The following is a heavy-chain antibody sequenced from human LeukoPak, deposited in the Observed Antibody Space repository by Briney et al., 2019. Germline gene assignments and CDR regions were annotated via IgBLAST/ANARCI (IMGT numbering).Heavy chain of an antibody. D-gene: IGHD6-19*01. CDR2: INWNGGST. Sequence: GGSLRLSCEASGFTFDDYGMSWVRQAPGKGLEWVSGINWNGGSTGYADSVKGRFTISRDNAKNSLYLQMNSLRAEDTALYYCARAVRIAVAGNFDYWGQGTLVTVSS. CDR1: GFTFDDYG. CDR3: ARAVRIAVAGNFDY. V-gene: IGHV3-20*04. J-gene: IGHJ4*02.